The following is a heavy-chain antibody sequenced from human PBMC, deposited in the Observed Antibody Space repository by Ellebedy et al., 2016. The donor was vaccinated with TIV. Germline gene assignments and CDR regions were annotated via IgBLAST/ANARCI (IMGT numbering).Heavy chain of an antibody. D-gene: IGHD3-10*01. CDR3: AKERIGGGRLDAFDI. J-gene: IGHJ3*02. CDR2: ILYDGSEK. CDR1: GFTFSSYG. Sequence: GWSLRLSXTASGFTFSSYGMHWVRQAPGKGLEWVAVILYDGSEKHYVDSVKGRFTISRDNSKNTLYLQMNSLRADDTAVYYCAKERIGGGRLDAFDIWGQGTTVTVSS. V-gene: IGHV3-30*18.